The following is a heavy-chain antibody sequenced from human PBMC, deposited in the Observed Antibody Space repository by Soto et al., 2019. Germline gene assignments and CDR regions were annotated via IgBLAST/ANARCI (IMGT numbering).Heavy chain of an antibody. CDR3: AKGDLFVGGTIYGMDV. Sequence: GGSLRLSCAVSLSSYAMTWVRQAPGKGLEWVAGISVSGGSTNYAASVKGRFTISRDNDKNTVYLQMNSLRAEDTAVYYCAKGDLFVGGTIYGMDVWSQGTTVTVSS. J-gene: IGHJ6*02. CDR2: ISVSGGST. V-gene: IGHV3-23*01. D-gene: IGHD3-16*01. CDR1: LSSYA.